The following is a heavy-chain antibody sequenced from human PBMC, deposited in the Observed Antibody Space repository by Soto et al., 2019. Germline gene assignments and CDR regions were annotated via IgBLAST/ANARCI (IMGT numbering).Heavy chain of an antibody. Sequence: LRLSCAASGFTFSSYGMHWVRQAPGKGLEWVAVIWYDGSNKYYADSVKGRFTISRDNSKNTLYLQMNSLRAEDTAVYYCARDDGSGSYYSFDYWGQGTLVTVS. D-gene: IGHD3-10*01. CDR3: ARDDGSGSYYSFDY. J-gene: IGHJ4*02. V-gene: IGHV3-33*01. CDR1: GFTFSSYG. CDR2: IWYDGSNK.